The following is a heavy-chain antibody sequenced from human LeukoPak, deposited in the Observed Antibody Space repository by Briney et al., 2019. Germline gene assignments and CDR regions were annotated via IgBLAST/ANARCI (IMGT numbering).Heavy chain of an antibody. CDR1: GFTFSSSA. CDR2: ISGSGGVT. J-gene: IGHJ6*02. D-gene: IGHD6-13*01. CDR3: AKAPSSSWYDLMDV. Sequence: GGSLRLSCAASGFTFSSSAMSWVRQVPGKGLEWVSVISGSGGVTYYADSVKGRFTISRDTSKNTLYLQMNSLRAEDTAVYYCAKAPSSSWYDLMDVWGQGTTVTVSS. V-gene: IGHV3-23*01.